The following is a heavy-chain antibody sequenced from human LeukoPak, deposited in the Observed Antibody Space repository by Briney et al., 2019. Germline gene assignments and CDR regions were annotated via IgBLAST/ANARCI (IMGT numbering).Heavy chain of an antibody. CDR1: GYTFTDYT. CDR3: ANPRYDSSGYYYVD. V-gene: IGHV1-3*01. D-gene: IGHD3-22*01. J-gene: IGHJ4*02. Sequence: ASVKVSCKASGYTFTDYTMHWLRQAPGQRLDWMGWINGGSGNTKYSPEFQGRVTITRDTSASTAYMELSSLRSEDTAVYYCANPRYDSSGYYYVDWGQGTLVTVSS. CDR2: INGGSGNT.